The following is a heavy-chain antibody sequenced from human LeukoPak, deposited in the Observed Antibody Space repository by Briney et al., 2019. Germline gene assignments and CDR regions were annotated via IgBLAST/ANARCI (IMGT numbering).Heavy chain of an antibody. CDR3: ARNRDYGQTGYFDY. CDR2: IYSGGST. V-gene: IGHV3-66*01. CDR1: GFTFSSYA. Sequence: PGGSLRLSCAASGFTFSSYAMSWVRQAPGKGLEWLSVIYSGGSTYYADSVKGRFNIYRDHSKNTLYLQLNSLRAEDTAVYYCARNRDYGQTGYFDYWGQGTLVTVSS. J-gene: IGHJ4*02. D-gene: IGHD4/OR15-4a*01.